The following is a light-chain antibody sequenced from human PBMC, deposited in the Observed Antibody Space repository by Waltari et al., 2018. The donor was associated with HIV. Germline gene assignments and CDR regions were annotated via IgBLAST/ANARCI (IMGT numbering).Light chain of an antibody. V-gene: IGKV1-9*01. CDR1: QDIYSY. J-gene: IGKJ3*01. CDR2: AAS. CDR3: QHLNSYPFT. Sequence: DIQLTQSLSFLSASVGDRVTITCRASQDIYSYLAWYQQKPEKAPKLLIYAASSLQSGVPSRFSGSGSGTEFTLTISSLQPEDFATYYCQHLNSYPFTFGPGTKVDIK.